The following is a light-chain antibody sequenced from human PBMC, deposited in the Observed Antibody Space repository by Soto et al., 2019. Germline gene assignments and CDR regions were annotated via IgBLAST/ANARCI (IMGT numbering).Light chain of an antibody. CDR2: GAS. Sequence: EIVMTQSPGTLSVSPGEGATLSCRASQSISSNLAWYQQIPGQAPRLLIYGASTRATGFPARFSSSGSGTEFTLTISSLQSEDFAVYYCQQYHDWPRTFGQGTKVEIK. J-gene: IGKJ1*01. CDR1: QSISSN. V-gene: IGKV3-15*01. CDR3: QQYHDWPRT.